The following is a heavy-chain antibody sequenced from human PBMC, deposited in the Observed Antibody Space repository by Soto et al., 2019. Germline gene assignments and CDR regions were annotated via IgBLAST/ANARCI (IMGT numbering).Heavy chain of an antibody. V-gene: IGHV4-4*02. CDR1: GGSISSSNW. D-gene: IGHD2-2*03. CDR2: IYHSGST. Sequence: QVQLQELGPGLVKPSGTLSLTCAVSGGSISSSNWWSWVRQPPGKGLEWIGEIYHSGSTNSNPSPKGRVTIAVDKCKNQSPLKLSAVTAAATAVYYCAGSPTLGYCSSTSCWPGLWNWGQGTMVTVSS. CDR3: AGSPTLGYCSSTSCWPGLWN. J-gene: IGHJ3*01.